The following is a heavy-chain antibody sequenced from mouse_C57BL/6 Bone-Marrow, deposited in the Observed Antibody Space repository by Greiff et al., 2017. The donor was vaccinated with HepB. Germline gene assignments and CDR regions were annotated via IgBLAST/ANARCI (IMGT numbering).Heavy chain of an antibody. CDR3: ARSGQLRLRAMDY. CDR1: GYTFTSYW. V-gene: IGHV1-55*01. J-gene: IGHJ4*01. D-gene: IGHD3-2*02. Sequence: VQLQQSGAELVKPGASVKMSCKASGYTFTSYWITWVKQRPGQGLEWIGDIYPGSGSTNYNEKFKSKATLTVDTSSSTAYMQLSSLTSEDSAVYYCARSGQLRLRAMDYWGQGTSVTVSS. CDR2: IYPGSGST.